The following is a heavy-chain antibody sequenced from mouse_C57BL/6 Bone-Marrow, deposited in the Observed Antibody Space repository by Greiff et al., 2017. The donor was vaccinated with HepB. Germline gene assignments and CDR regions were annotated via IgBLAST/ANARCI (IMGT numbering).Heavy chain of an antibody. J-gene: IGHJ3*01. CDR1: GFTFSSYG. CDR2: ISSGGSYT. D-gene: IGHD1-3*01. V-gene: IGHV5-6*01. CDR3: ARQSGRRESLAY. Sequence: EVQLVESGGDLVKPGGSLKLSCAASGFTFSSYGMSWVRQTPDKRLEWVATISSGGSYTYYPDSVTGRFTISRDNAKNTLYLQMSSLKSEDTAMYYCARQSGRRESLAYWGQGTLVTVSA.